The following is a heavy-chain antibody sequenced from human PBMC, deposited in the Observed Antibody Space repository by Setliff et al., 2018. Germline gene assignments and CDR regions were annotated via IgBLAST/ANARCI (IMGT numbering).Heavy chain of an antibody. CDR2: VSWNSGTS. V-gene: IGHV3-9*01. CDR3: VRDGVRGVAVTAFDC. CDR1: GFTFDDYA. Sequence: PGGSLRLSCAASGFTFDDYAMHWVRQAPGKGLEWVSGVSWNSGTSAYADSVKGRFTISRDNAKNSLYLQMNGLRVEDTATYYCVRDGVRGVAVTAFDCWGQGALVTVSS. J-gene: IGHJ4*02. D-gene: IGHD3-10*01.